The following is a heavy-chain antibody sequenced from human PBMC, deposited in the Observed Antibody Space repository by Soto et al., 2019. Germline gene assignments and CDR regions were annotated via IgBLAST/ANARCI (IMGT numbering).Heavy chain of an antibody. CDR1: GGSISSSSYY. D-gene: IGHD2-2*01. CDR3: ARTPQLLRYYIDY. Sequence: PSETLSLTCTVSGGSISSSSYYWGWIRQPPGKGLEWIGSIYYSGSTYYNPSLKSRVTISVDTSKNQFSLKLSSVTAADTAVYYCARTPQLLRYYIDYWGQGTLVTVSS. J-gene: IGHJ4*02. CDR2: IYYSGST. V-gene: IGHV4-39*01.